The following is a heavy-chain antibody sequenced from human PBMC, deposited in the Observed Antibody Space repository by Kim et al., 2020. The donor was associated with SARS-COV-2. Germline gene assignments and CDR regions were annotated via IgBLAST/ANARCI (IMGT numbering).Heavy chain of an antibody. CDR3: ASTVYREYYYYYYMDV. CDR1: GGSISSYY. Sequence: SETLSLTCTVSGGSISSYYWSWIRQPPGKGLEWIGYIYYSGSTNYNPSLKSRVTISVDTSKNQFSLKLSSVTAADTAVYYCASTVYREYYYYYYMDVWGKGTTVTVSS. V-gene: IGHV4-59*01. D-gene: IGHD4-4*01. J-gene: IGHJ6*03. CDR2: IYYSGST.